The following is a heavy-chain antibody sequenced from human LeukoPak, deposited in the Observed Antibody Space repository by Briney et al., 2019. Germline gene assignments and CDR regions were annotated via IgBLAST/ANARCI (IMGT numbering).Heavy chain of an antibody. Sequence: NNVSSHIYYADSVKGRFTISRDNAKNSVSLQMNNLRAEDTAVYYCARAREEVPAAPFDYWGQGTLVTVSS. V-gene: IGHV3-21*01. CDR3: ARAREEVPAAPFDY. J-gene: IGHJ4*02. CDR2: NNVSSHI. D-gene: IGHD2-2*01.